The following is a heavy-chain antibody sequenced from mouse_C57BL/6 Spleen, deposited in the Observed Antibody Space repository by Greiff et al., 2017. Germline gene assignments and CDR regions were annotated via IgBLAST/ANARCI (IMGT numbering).Heavy chain of an antibody. J-gene: IGHJ2*01. Sequence: QVQLQQSGAELVRPGTSVKMSCKASGYTFTNYWIGWAKQRPGHGLEWIGDIYPGGGYTNYNEKFKGKATLTADKSSSTAYMQFSSLTSEDSAIYYCARGNYYGSSYGYWGQGTTPTVSS. CDR2: IYPGGGYT. CDR1: GYTFTNYW. V-gene: IGHV1-63*01. CDR3: ARGNYYGSSYGY. D-gene: IGHD1-1*01.